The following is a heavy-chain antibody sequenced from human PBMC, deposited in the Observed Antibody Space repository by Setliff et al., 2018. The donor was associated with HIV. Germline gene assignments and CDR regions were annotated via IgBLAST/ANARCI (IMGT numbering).Heavy chain of an antibody. CDR3: ARGVHCTSTTCYPSFYFDY. V-gene: IGHV4-34*01. D-gene: IGHD2-2*01. Sequence: PSETLSLTCAVYGGSFSGYYWSWIRQPPGKGLEWIGEINHSGSTNYNPSLKSRVTISVDTSKNQVSLKLTSVTAEDTAVFYCARGVHCTSTTCYPSFYFDYWGQGRMVTVSS. J-gene: IGHJ4*02. CDR2: INHSGST. CDR1: GGSFSGYY.